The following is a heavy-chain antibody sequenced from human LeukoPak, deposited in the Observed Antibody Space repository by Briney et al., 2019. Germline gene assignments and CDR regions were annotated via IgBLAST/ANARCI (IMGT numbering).Heavy chain of an antibody. D-gene: IGHD2-8*01. Sequence: SETLSLTCTVSGGSFSSHYWSWIRQPPGKGLEWIGYVYNSGSTNYNPSLKSRVTISVDTSKNQFSLKLSSVTAADTAVYYCARADCTDGLCYKFYFDFWGQGTLVTVSS. CDR2: VYNSGST. CDR3: ARADCTDGLCYKFYFDF. CDR1: GGSFSSHY. V-gene: IGHV4-59*11. J-gene: IGHJ4*02.